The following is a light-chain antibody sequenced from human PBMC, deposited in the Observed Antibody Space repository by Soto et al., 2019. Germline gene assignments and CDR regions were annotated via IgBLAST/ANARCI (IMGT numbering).Light chain of an antibody. Sequence: DIQMTQSPSTLSASVGDRVTISCRASQSISNLLAWHQQKPGRAPTLLIYKASALESGVPSRFSGSGSGTEFTLTISSLQPDDFATYYCQQYNSYPLTFGQGTRLEIK. CDR3: QQYNSYPLT. CDR2: KAS. J-gene: IGKJ5*01. V-gene: IGKV1-5*03. CDR1: QSISNL.